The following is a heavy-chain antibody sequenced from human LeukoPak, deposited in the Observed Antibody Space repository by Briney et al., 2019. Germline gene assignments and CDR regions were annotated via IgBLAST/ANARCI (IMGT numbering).Heavy chain of an antibody. V-gene: IGHV4-4*07. J-gene: IGHJ5*02. D-gene: IGHD6-25*01. CDR3: AREGGDPRWLDP. CDR1: GGSISTFY. Sequence: SETLSLTCTVSGGSISTFYWTWIRQPAGKGLECIGRINNSGSTNYNPSLRSRVSMSVDRSKNQFSLTLSSVTAADTAVYSCAREGGDPRWLDPWGQGTLVTVSS. CDR2: INNSGST.